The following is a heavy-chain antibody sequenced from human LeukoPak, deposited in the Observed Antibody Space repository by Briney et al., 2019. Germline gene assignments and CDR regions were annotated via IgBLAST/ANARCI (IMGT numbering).Heavy chain of an antibody. CDR2: ISSSSSTI. D-gene: IGHD2-2*01. CDR3: AKDARKYCSSTSCYWDY. V-gene: IGHV3-48*04. CDR1: GFTFSSYS. J-gene: IGHJ4*02. Sequence: TGGSLRLSCAASGFTFSSYSMNWVRQAPGKGLEWVSYISSSSSTIYYADSVKGRFTISRDNAKNSLYLQMNSLRAEDTALYYCAKDARKYCSSTSCYWDYWGQGTLVTVSS.